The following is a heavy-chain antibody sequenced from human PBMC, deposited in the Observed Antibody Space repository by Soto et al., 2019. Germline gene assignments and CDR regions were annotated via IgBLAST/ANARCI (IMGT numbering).Heavy chain of an antibody. CDR1: GLTFSNFA. CDR2: IGGSSGTT. CDR3: AKFKGFNWNYVFDY. J-gene: IGHJ4*02. Sequence: PGGSLRLSCEVSGLTFSNFAMRWVRQAPGKGLEWASAIGGSSGTTFYADSVKGRFTISKDYAKNMLYLQMNSLRAEDTAVYYCAKFKGFNWNYVFDYWGQGVPVTVSS. V-gene: IGHV3-23*01. D-gene: IGHD1-7*01.